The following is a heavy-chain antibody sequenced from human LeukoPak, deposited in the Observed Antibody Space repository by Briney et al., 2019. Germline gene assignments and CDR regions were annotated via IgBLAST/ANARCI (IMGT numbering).Heavy chain of an antibody. CDR3: VRDGYGSGKGFFDY. V-gene: IGHV1-18*01. CDR2: ISAYDGNT. D-gene: IGHD3-10*01. J-gene: IGHJ4*02. CDR1: GYTFISYG. Sequence: ASVKVSCKASGYTFISYGFSWVRQAPGQGPEWMGWISAYDGNTNSAQKFQGRAIMTTDTSASTAYMELRSLRPDDTAVYYCVRDGYGSGKGFFDYWGQGTLVTVSS.